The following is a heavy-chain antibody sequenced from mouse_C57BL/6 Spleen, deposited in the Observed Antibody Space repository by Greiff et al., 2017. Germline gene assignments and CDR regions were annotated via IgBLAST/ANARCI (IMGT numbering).Heavy chain of an antibody. CDR2: INPSNGGT. V-gene: IGHV1-53*01. Sequence: QVQLQQPGAELVKPGASVKLSCKASGYTFTSYWMHWVKQRPGQGLEWIGNINPSNGGTNYNEKFKSKATLTVDKSSSTAYMQLSSLTSEDSAVYYCARSATAWYYAMDYWGQGTSVTVSS. CDR3: ARSATAWYYAMDY. D-gene: IGHD1-2*01. J-gene: IGHJ4*01. CDR1: GYTFTSYW.